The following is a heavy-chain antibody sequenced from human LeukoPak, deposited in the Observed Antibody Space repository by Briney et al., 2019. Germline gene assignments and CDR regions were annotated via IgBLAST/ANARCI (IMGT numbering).Heavy chain of an antibody. CDR1: GYTFTSYD. D-gene: IGHD6-13*01. CDR2: INPNSGNT. J-gene: IGHJ4*02. V-gene: IGHV1-8*01. CDR3: ARGFEALEGAAGQLVDY. Sequence: GASVKVSCKASGYTFTSYDINWVRQATGQGLEWMGWINPNSGNTGYAQKFQGRVTMTRNTSISTAYMELSSLRSEDTAVYYCARGFEALEGAAGQLVDYWGQGTLVTVSS.